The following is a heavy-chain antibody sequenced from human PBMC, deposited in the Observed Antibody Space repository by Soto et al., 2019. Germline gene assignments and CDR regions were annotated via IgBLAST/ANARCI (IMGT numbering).Heavy chain of an antibody. J-gene: IGHJ5*02. Sequence: SETLSLTCTVSGASISGFYWSWIRKSAGKGLEWVGRIYATGTTDYNPSLKSRVMMSVDTSKEQFSLKLRSVTAADTAVYYCVRDGTKTLRDWFDPWGQGISVTVSS. CDR1: GASISGFY. CDR2: IYATGTT. V-gene: IGHV4-4*07. CDR3: VRDGTKTLRDWFDP. D-gene: IGHD1-1*01.